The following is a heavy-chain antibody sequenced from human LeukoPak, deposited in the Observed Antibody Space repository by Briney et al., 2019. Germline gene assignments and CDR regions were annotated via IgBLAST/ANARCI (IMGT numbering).Heavy chain of an antibody. J-gene: IGHJ4*02. CDR2: MNPNSGNT. V-gene: IGHV1-8*03. Sequence: ASVKVSCXASGYTFTSYDINWVRQATGQGLEWMGWMNPNSGNTGYAQKLQGRVTITRNTSISTAYMELSSLRSEDTAVYYCARGRAVAGRSPLDLGYWGQGTLVTVSS. CDR1: GYTFTSYD. D-gene: IGHD6-19*01. CDR3: ARGRAVAGRSPLDLGY.